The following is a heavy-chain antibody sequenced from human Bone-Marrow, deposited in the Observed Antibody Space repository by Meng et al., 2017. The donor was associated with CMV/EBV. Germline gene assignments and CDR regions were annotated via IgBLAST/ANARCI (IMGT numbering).Heavy chain of an antibody. CDR1: GFSFSTSG. J-gene: IGHJ6*01. D-gene: IGHD4-11*01. CDR3: AKDIGRATVTLHYYYYGMAV. Sequence: GESLKISCAASGFSFSTSGMHWVRQSPGKGLEWVSFIQKGGSLKVCTDSVKGRFTISRDNAKNSLYLQMNSLRAEDTALYYCAKDIGRATVTLHYYYYGMAVWGPGNTVT. V-gene: IGHV3-30*02. CDR2: IQKGGSLK.